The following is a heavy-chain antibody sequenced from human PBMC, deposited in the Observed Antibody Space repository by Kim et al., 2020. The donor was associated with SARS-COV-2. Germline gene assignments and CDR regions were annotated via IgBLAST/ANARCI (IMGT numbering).Heavy chain of an antibody. V-gene: IGHV4-39*01. CDR1: GGSISSSGYY. Sequence: SETLSLTCAVSGGSISSSGYYWGWIRQPPGKGLEWIGSVYYTGATYYNPSLKSRVTISVDTSNNQFSLKLSSVTAADTAVYYCARYFRGTSIRCLGLFQFDYWGQGTLVTVSS. D-gene: IGHD4-17*01. CDR3: ARYFRGTSIRCLGLFQFDY. J-gene: IGHJ4*02. CDR2: VYYTGAT.